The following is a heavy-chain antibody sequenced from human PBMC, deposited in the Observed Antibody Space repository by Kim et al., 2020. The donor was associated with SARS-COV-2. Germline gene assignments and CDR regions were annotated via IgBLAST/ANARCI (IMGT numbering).Heavy chain of an antibody. V-gene: IGHV5-51*01. CDR1: GYSFTSYW. Sequence: GESLKISCKGSGYSFTSYWIGWVRQMPGKGLEWMGIIYPGDSDTRYSPSFQGQVTISADKSISTAYLQWSSLKASDTAMYYCARPRYSSGWHDAFDIWGQGTMVTVSS. CDR2: IYPGDSDT. CDR3: ARPRYSSGWHDAFDI. J-gene: IGHJ3*02. D-gene: IGHD6-19*01.